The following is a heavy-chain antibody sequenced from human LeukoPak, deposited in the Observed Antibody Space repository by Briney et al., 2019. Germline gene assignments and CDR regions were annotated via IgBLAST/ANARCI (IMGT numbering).Heavy chain of an antibody. CDR3: ARMYSGTSYYFDF. Sequence: PSETLSLTCSVSGVSISDYHWIWIRQPPAKGLEWMGYFSYSGSTRYNPSIKSRVTMSVDTSKNQFSLRLNSVATADTAVYYCARMYSGTSYYFDFWGQGTLVTVSS. CDR2: FSYSGST. D-gene: IGHD1-26*01. V-gene: IGHV4-59*01. CDR1: GVSISDYH. J-gene: IGHJ4*02.